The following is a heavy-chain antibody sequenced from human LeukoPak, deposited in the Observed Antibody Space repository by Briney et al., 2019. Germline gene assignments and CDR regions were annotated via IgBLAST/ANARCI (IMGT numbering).Heavy chain of an antibody. V-gene: IGHV1-69*04. CDR3: ARDPPLRYFDWFRSNWFDP. D-gene: IGHD3-9*01. J-gene: IGHJ5*02. CDR2: IIPILGIA. Sequence: VASVKVSCEASGGTFSSYTISWVRQAPGQGLEWMGRIIPILGIANYAQKFQGRVTITADKSTSTAYMELSSLRSEDTAVYYCARDPPLRYFDWFRSNWFDPWGQGTLVTVSS. CDR1: GGTFSSYT.